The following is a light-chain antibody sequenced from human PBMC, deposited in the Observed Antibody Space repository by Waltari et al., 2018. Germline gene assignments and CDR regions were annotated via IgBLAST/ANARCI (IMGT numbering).Light chain of an antibody. J-gene: IGLJ1*01. V-gene: IGLV1-47*01. CDR3: ASWDDSHYV. CDR1: NSNLGSNY. Sequence: QSVLTQPPSASETPRQRVPISCSGSNSNLGSNYLYWYQPLPGTAPKLRIYRNNQRPSGVPDRFSASKSGTSASLAIDGLRSEDEAVYYCASWDDSHYVFGPGTQVTVL. CDR2: RNN.